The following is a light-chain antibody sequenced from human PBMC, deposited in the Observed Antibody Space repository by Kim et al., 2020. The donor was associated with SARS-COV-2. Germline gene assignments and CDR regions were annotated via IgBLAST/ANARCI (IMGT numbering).Light chain of an antibody. CDR1: SSNVGGYNY. V-gene: IGLV2-11*01. CDR3: CSYTGSPWV. CDR2: DVS. Sequence: PGQSVTISCPGTSSNVGGYNYVSWYQQHPGKAPKLMIYDVSQRPSGVPDRFSGSKSGNTASLTISGLQAEDEADYYCCSYTGSPWVFGGGTQLTVL. J-gene: IGLJ3*02.